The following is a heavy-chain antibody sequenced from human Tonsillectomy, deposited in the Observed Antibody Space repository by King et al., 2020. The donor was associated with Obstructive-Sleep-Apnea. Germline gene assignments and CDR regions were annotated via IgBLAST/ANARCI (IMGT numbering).Heavy chain of an antibody. D-gene: IGHD3-10*01. CDR2: IYYSGSS. J-gene: IGHJ5*02. Sequence: VQLQESGPGLVKPSETLSLTCTVSGGSIGTYYWRWIRQPPGKGLEWIGYIYYSGSSNYNPSLKRRVTITVDTSKNQFSLMLSSVTAEDTAVYYCARAPYGSGIIDWFDPWGQGTLVTVAS. CDR1: GGSIGTYY. V-gene: IGHV4-59*01. CDR3: ARAPYGSGIIDWFDP.